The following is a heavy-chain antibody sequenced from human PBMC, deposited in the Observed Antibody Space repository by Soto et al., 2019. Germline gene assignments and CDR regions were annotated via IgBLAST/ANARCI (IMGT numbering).Heavy chain of an antibody. Sequence: EVQLVESGGGLVQPGGSLRLSCAASGFTFSSYWMHWVRQAPGKGLVWVSRINSVGSSTSYADSVKGRFTISRDNAKNTLYLQMNSLRAEDTAVYYCARVAADPNCSGGSCYEAFRYWGQGTLVTVSS. CDR3: ARVAADPNCSGGSCYEAFRY. CDR1: GFTFSSYW. D-gene: IGHD2-15*01. CDR2: INSVGSST. V-gene: IGHV3-74*01. J-gene: IGHJ4*02.